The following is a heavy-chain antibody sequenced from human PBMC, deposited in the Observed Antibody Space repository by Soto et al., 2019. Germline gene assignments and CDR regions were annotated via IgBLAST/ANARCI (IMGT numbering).Heavy chain of an antibody. CDR1: GFTVSSNY. Sequence: PGGSLRLSCAASGFTVSSNYMSWVRQAAGKGLEWVSVIYSGGSTYYADSVKGRFTISIDNSKNTLYLQMNSLRAEDTAVYYCARGATTLSSGYYYYYGMDVWGQGTPVTVSS. V-gene: IGHV3-53*01. CDR2: IYSGGST. J-gene: IGHJ6*02. CDR3: ARGATTLSSGYYYYYGMDV. D-gene: IGHD5-12*01.